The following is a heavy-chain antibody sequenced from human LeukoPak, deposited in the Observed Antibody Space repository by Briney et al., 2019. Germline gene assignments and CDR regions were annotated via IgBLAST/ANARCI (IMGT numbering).Heavy chain of an antibody. CDR1: GGSISSSSYY. CDR2: IYYSGST. Sequence: SETLSLTCTVSGGSISSSSYYWGWIRQPPGKGLEWIGSIYYSGSTYYNPSLKSRVTISVDTSKNQFSLKLSSVTAADTAVYYCARDPVMSFIPDDYWGQGTLVTVSS. J-gene: IGHJ4*02. CDR3: ARDPVMSFIPDDY. V-gene: IGHV4-39*07. D-gene: IGHD3-16*01.